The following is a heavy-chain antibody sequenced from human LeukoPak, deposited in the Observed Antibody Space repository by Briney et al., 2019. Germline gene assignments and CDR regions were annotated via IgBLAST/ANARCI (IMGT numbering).Heavy chain of an antibody. J-gene: IGHJ4*02. CDR3: ARVPLTLSDSSCYYYFDY. V-gene: IGHV4-4*07. D-gene: IGHD3-22*01. CDR2: IYTSGKT. CDR1: GGSISSYD. Sequence: SETLSLTCTGSGGSISSYDWSWIRQPAGKGLEWIRRIYTSGKTNYNPYVKSRVTMSVDTSKNQFYLKLSSVTAADTAVYYCARVPLTLSDSSCYYYFDYWGQGTLVTVSS.